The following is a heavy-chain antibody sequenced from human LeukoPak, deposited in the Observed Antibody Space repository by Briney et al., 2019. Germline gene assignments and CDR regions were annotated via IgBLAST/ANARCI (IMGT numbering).Heavy chain of an antibody. CDR3: AGSSGSYYLPYYYGMDV. CDR1: GGSFSGYY. CDR2: IYYSGST. Sequence: SETLSLTCAVYGGSFSGYYWSWIRQPPGKGLEWIGYIYYSGSTNYNPSLKSRVTISVDTSKNQFSLKLSSVTAADTAVYYCAGSSGSYYLPYYYGMDVWGQGTTVTVSS. J-gene: IGHJ6*02. V-gene: IGHV4-59*01. D-gene: IGHD3-10*01.